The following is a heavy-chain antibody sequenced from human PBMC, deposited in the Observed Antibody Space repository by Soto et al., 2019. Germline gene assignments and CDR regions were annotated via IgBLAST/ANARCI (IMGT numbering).Heavy chain of an antibody. CDR1: GYLFISYG. CDR3: TASSWTGAGLDF. CDR2: ISAYNGNT. Sequence: ASVKVSCKASGYLFISYGISWVRQAPGQGLEWMGQISAYNGNTNYAQNLQGRVTMTTDTSTSTAYMELRSLRSDDTAVYYCTASSWTGAGLDFWGQGTPVTVSS. V-gene: IGHV1-18*01. J-gene: IGHJ4*01. D-gene: IGHD6-13*01.